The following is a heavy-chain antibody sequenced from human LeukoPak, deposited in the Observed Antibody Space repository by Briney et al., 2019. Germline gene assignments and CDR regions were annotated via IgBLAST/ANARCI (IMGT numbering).Heavy chain of an antibody. CDR3: AREPGIAVAGTGFDY. V-gene: IGHV4-34*01. J-gene: IGHJ4*02. D-gene: IGHD6-19*01. CDR1: GGSFSGYY. Sequence: SETLSLTCAVYGGSFSGYYWSWIRQPPGKGLEWVGEINHSGSTNYNPSLKSRVTMSVDTSKNQFSLKLSSVTAADTAVYYCAREPGIAVAGTGFDYWGQGTLVTVSS. CDR2: INHSGST.